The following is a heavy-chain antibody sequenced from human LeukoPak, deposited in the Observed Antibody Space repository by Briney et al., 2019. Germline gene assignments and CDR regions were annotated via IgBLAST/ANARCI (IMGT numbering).Heavy chain of an antibody. V-gene: IGHV4-59*01. J-gene: IGHJ5*02. CDR3: ARHIVVVTAISWFDP. Sequence: SETLSLTCTVSGGSISSYYWSWIRQPPGKGLEWIGYIYYSGSTNYNPSLKSRVTISVDTSKNQFSLKLSSVTAADTAVYYCARHIVVVTAISWFDPWGQGTLVTVSS. CDR1: GGSISSYY. CDR2: IYYSGST. D-gene: IGHD2-21*02.